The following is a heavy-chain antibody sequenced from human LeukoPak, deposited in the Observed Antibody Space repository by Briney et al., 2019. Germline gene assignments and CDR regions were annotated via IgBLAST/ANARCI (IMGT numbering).Heavy chain of an antibody. CDR2: ISYDGSNK. Sequence: PGGSLRLSCAASGFTFSSYAMHWVRQAPGKGLEWVAVISYDGSNKYYADSVKGRFTISRDNSKNTLYLQMNSLRAEDMAVYYCAREPVGSYDILSFDYWGQGTLVTVSS. CDR3: AREPVGSYDILSFDY. J-gene: IGHJ4*02. CDR1: GFTFSSYA. V-gene: IGHV3-30-3*01. D-gene: IGHD3-9*01.